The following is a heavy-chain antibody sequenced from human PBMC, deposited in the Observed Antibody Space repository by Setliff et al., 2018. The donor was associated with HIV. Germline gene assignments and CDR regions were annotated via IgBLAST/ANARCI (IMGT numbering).Heavy chain of an antibody. D-gene: IGHD2-2*01. CDR2: IGGSGGST. V-gene: IGHV3-23*01. Sequence: GGSLRLSCAASGFTFSNYWMYWVRQAPGKGLVWVSAIGGSGGSTYYADSMKGRFTVSRENPKNTLYLEMDSLRADDTAIYYCASPSPYCTTASCPEYFLHWGQGTLVTVSS. CDR3: ASPSPYCTTASCPEYFLH. J-gene: IGHJ1*01. CDR1: GFTFSNYW.